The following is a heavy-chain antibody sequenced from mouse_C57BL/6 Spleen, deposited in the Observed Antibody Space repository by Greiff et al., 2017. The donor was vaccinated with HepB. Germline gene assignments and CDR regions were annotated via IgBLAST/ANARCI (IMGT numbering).Heavy chain of an antibody. D-gene: IGHD2-1*01. V-gene: IGHV1-59*01. CDR2: IDPSDSYT. CDR3: ARWHGNYGYYFDY. CDR1: GYTFTSYW. J-gene: IGHJ2*01. Sequence: VQLQQPGAELVRPGPSVKLSCKASGYTFTSYWMHWVKQRPGQGLEWIGVIDPSDSYTNYNQKFKGKATLTVDTSSSTAYMQLSSLTSEDSAVYYCARWHGNYGYYFDYWGQGTTLTVSS.